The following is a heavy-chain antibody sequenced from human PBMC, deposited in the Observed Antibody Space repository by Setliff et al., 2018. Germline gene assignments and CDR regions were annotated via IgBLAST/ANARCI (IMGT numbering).Heavy chain of an antibody. CDR3: ARSPQYDTWYFDL. J-gene: IGHJ2*01. Sequence: PSETLSLTCTVSGGSINSGDYFWSWFRQLPGKGLEWIGYIYYTGSTHYNPSLKSRLTMSVDTSKKQFSLRLTSVRAEDTAVYYCARSPQYDTWYFDLWGRGTLVTVSS. V-gene: IGHV4-30-4*02. CDR2: IYYTGST. D-gene: IGHD3-22*01. CDR1: GGSINSGDYF.